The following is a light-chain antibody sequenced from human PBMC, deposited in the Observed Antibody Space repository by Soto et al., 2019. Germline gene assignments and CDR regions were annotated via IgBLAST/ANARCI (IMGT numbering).Light chain of an antibody. J-gene: IGKJ1*01. CDR3: QQYARSPAT. V-gene: IGKV3-20*01. CDR1: QSVSSNY. CDR2: GVS. Sequence: EIVLTQSPDTLSLSPGERATLSCRASQSVSSNYLAWYQQRPGQAPRLLIYGVSSRATGIPDRFSGSGSGTDFTLTISRLEPEDFAVYYCQQYARSPATFGQGTKVEIK.